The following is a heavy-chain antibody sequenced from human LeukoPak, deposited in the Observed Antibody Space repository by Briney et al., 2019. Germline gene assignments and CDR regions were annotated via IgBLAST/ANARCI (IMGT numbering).Heavy chain of an antibody. CDR2: IRYDESYI. V-gene: IGHV3-30*02. Sequence: PGGSLRLSCAASGFTFSSYGMHWVRQAPGKGLEWVAFIRYDESYIYYADSVKGRFTISRDNSKNTLYLQMNSLRAEDTAVYYCAKGTYDYGGRKDYWGQGTLVTVSS. CDR1: GFTFSSYG. CDR3: AKGTYDYGGRKDY. D-gene: IGHD4-23*01. J-gene: IGHJ4*02.